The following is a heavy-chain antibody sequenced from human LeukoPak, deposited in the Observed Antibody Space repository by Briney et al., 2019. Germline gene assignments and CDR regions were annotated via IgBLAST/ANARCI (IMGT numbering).Heavy chain of an antibody. CDR1: GGSISSSSYY. CDR3: ARGKRRGSSWYFDYYYYMDV. Sequence: SETLSLTCTVSGGSISSSSYYWGWIRQPPGKGLEWIGSIYYSGSTYYNPSLKSRVTISVDTSKNQFSLKLSSVTAADTAVYYCARGKRRGSSWYFDYYYYMDVWGKGTTVTVSS. CDR2: IYYSGST. J-gene: IGHJ6*03. V-gene: IGHV4-39*01. D-gene: IGHD6-13*01.